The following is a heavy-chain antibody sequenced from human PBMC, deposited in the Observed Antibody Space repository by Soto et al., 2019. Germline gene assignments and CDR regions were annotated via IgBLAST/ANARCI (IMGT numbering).Heavy chain of an antibody. V-gene: IGHV4-4*02. Sequence: SETLSLTCAVSGGSISSSNWWSWVRQPPGKGLEWIGEIYHSGSTNYNPSLKSRVTISVDRSKNQFSLKLSSVTAADTAVYYCARGPHYYDSSGYPLDYWGQGTLVTVSS. CDR1: GGSISSSNW. CDR2: IYHSGST. CDR3: ARGPHYYDSSGYPLDY. J-gene: IGHJ4*02. D-gene: IGHD3-22*01.